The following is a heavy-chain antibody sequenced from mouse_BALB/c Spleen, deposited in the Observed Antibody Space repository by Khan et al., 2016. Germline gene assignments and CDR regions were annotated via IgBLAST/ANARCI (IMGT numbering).Heavy chain of an antibody. D-gene: IGHD1-3*01. Sequence: VQLQQPGPELVKPGASVKMSCKASGYTFTSYVMHWVKQKPGQGLEWIGYINPYNDGTKYNEKFKGKATLTSDKSSSTAYMELSSLTSEDSAVYCCARSGRLSWFAYWGQGTLVTVSA. CDR2: INPYNDGT. CDR1: GYTFTSYV. J-gene: IGHJ3*01. CDR3: ARSGRLSWFAY. V-gene: IGHV1S136*01.